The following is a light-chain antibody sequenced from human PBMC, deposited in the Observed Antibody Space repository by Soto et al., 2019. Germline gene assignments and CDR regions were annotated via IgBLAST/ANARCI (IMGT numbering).Light chain of an antibody. J-gene: IGLJ2*01. V-gene: IGLV1-44*01. CDR2: NND. CDR3: EAWDDSLYGAV. Sequence: QSVLTQPPSASGTPGQRVTISCSGSSSYIGANPINWYQQLPGTAPKLLIYNNDQRPSGVPDRFSASKSGTSASLAISGLQSEDEADYYCEAWDDSLYGAVLGGGTKLTVL. CDR1: SSYIGANP.